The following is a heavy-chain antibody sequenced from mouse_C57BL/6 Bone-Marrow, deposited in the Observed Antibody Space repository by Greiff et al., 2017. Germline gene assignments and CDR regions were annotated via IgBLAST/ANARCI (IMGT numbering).Heavy chain of an antibody. J-gene: IGHJ2*01. V-gene: IGHV5-4*03. CDR2: ISDGGSYT. CDR3: ARPLLGYFDY. Sequence: EVMLVESGGGLVKPGGSLKLSCAASGFTFSSYAMSWVRQTPEKRLEWVATISDGGSYTYYPDNVKGRFTISRDNAKNNLYLQMSHLKSEDTAMYYCARPLLGYFDYRGQGTTLTVSS. D-gene: IGHD2-10*01. CDR1: GFTFSSYA.